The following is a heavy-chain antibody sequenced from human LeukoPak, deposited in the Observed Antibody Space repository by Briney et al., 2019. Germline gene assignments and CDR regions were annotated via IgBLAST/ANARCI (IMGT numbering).Heavy chain of an antibody. Sequence: GGSLRLSCAASGFTVSFKYMSWVRQAPGKGLEWFSVIYSGGSTYYADSVKGRFTISRDNSKNTLYLQMNSLRAEDTAVYYCARVSRGPHPYYYDSSGYMDYWGQGTLVTVSS. V-gene: IGHV3-53*01. CDR2: IYSGGST. J-gene: IGHJ4*02. CDR1: GFTVSFKY. D-gene: IGHD3-22*01. CDR3: ARVSRGPHPYYYDSSGYMDY.